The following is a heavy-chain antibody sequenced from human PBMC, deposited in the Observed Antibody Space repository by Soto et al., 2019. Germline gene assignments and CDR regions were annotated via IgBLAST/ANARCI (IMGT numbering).Heavy chain of an antibody. CDR1: GGSISSGGYS. D-gene: IGHD6-19*01. CDR3: ARGQTQWLIDYFDT. V-gene: IGHV4-30-2*01. Sequence: SETLSLTCAVSGGSISSGGYSWSWIRQPPGKGLEWIGYIYHSGSTYYNPSLKSRVTISVDRSKNQFSLKLSSVTAADTAVYYSARGQTQWLIDYFDTWGQGTPVNVSS. CDR2: IYHSGST. J-gene: IGHJ4*02.